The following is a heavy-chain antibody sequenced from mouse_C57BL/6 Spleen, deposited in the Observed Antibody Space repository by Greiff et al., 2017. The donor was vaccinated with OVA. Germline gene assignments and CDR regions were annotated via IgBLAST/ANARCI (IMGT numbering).Heavy chain of an antibody. J-gene: IGHJ1*03. V-gene: IGHV5-4*03. D-gene: IGHD1-1*01. CDR1: GFTFSSYA. CDR2: ISDGGSYT. Sequence: EVKLVESGGGLVKPGGSLKLSCAASGFTFSSYAMSWVRQTPEKRLEWVATISDGGSYTYYPDNVKGRFTISRDNAKNNLYLQMSHLKSEDTAMYYCARGGEFITPVVEGDFDVWGTGTTVTVSS. CDR3: ARGGEFITPVVEGDFDV.